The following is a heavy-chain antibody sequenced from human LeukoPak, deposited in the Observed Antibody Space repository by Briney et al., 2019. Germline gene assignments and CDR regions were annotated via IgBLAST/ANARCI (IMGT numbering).Heavy chain of an antibody. Sequence: GGSLRLSXAASGFTFSSYDMSWVRQAPGKGLEWVSAISGSGSGTYYADSVKGRFIISRDNSKNMLYLQMSSLRAEDTAVYYCAKDLSPAVAADWFDPWDQGTLVTVSS. J-gene: IGHJ5*02. D-gene: IGHD6-25*01. V-gene: IGHV3-23*01. CDR2: ISGSGSGT. CDR3: AKDLSPAVAADWFDP. CDR1: GFTFSSYD.